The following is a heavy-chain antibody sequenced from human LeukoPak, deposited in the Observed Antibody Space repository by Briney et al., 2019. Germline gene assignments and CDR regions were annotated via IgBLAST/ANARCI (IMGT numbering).Heavy chain of an antibody. V-gene: IGHV4-34*01. J-gene: IGHJ4*02. CDR3: AGPGAGDLDY. CDR1: GGPFGVYY. CDR2: INHSGST. Sequence: SETLSLTCAVYGGPFGVYYWSWVRQPPGKGLEWVGEINHSGSTNYNPSLKSRVTISVDTSKNHFSLKLSSVTAADTAVHCCAGPGAGDLDYWGQGTLVTVSS. D-gene: IGHD3-10*01.